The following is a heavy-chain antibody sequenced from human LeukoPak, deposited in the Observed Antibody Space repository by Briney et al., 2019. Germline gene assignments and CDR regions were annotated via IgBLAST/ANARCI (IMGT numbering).Heavy chain of an antibody. V-gene: IGHV4-61*02. J-gene: IGHJ4*02. CDR3: ASEPSYSSSWYFF. CDR1: VGSISSGSYY. D-gene: IGHD6-13*01. CDR2: IYTSGST. Sequence: PSQTLSLTCTVSVGSISSGSYYWSWIRQPAGKGLEWIGRIYTSGSTNYNTSLKSRVTISVDTPKKHFTLKRTSSPPAPPPFFSCASEPSYSSSWYFFWGQGTLVTVSS.